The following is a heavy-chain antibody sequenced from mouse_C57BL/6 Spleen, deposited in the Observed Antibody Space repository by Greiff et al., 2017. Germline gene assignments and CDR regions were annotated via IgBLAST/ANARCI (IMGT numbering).Heavy chain of an antibody. J-gene: IGHJ4*01. Sequence: QVQLQQPGAELVKPGASVKLSCTASGYTFTSYWMHWVKQRPGQGLEWIGVIHPNSGSTNYNEKFKGKATLTVDKSSSTAYMQLSSLTSEDSAVYYCASYDGYSYYAMDYWGQGTSVTVSS. CDR3: ASYDGYSYYAMDY. CDR2: IHPNSGST. D-gene: IGHD2-3*01. CDR1: GYTFTSYW. V-gene: IGHV1-64*01.